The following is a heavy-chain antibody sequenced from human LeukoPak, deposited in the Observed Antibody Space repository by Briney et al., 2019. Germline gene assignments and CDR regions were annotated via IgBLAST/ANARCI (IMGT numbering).Heavy chain of an antibody. J-gene: IGHJ4*02. D-gene: IGHD3-10*01. V-gene: IGHV3-23*01. CDR1: GFTFSSYG. CDR3: ASGWFGELLPHY. Sequence: PGGTLRLSCAASGFTFSSYGMSWVRQAPGKGLEWVSAISGSGGSTYYADSVKGRFTISRDNAKNSLYLQMNSLRAEDTAVYYCASGWFGELLPHYWGQGTLVTVSS. CDR2: ISGSGGST.